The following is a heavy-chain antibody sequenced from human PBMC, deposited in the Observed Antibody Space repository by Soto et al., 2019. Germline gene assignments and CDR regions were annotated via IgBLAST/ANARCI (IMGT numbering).Heavy chain of an antibody. V-gene: IGHV3-33*01. CDR1: GFTFSSYG. Sequence: QVQLVESGGGVVQPGRSLRLSCAASGFTFSSYGMHWVRQAPGKGLEWVAVIWYDGSNKYYADSVKGRFTISRDNSKNTLYLQMNSLRAEDTAVYYCARDSGEYCSGGSCWSFDYWGQGTLVTVSS. CDR2: IWYDGSNK. D-gene: IGHD2-15*01. J-gene: IGHJ4*02. CDR3: ARDSGEYCSGGSCWSFDY.